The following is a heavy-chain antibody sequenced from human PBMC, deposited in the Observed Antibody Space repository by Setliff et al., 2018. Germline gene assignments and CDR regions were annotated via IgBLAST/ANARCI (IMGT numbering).Heavy chain of an antibody. CDR1: GGTFSSYA. CDR2: IIPIFGIA. V-gene: IGHV1-69*10. D-gene: IGHD2-2*01. J-gene: IGHJ6*03. Sequence: GASVKVSCKASGGTFSSYAISWVRQAPGQGLEWMGGIIPIFGIANYAQKFQGRVTITADKSTSTAYMELSSLRSEDTAVYYCARVDCSSTSCYAGIYYYYMDVWGKGTTVTVSS. CDR3: ARVDCSSTSCYAGIYYYYMDV.